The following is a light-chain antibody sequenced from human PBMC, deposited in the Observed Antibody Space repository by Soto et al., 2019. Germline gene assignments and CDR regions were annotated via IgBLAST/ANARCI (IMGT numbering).Light chain of an antibody. CDR1: QSDSSNY. CDR3: QQYGSSPLT. V-gene: IGKV3-20*01. CDR2: DAS. Sequence: EIVLTQSPDTLSLSPGERATLSCRASQSDSSNYLAWYQQKPGQAPRLLIYDASSRATGIPDRFSGTGSGTDFTLTISRLEPEDFAVFYCQQYGSSPLTFGQGTKVEIK. J-gene: IGKJ1*01.